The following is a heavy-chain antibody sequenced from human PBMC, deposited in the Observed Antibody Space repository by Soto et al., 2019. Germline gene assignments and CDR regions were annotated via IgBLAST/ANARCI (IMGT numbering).Heavy chain of an antibody. V-gene: IGHV1-69*13. CDR3: ARKGIQAMVTRDYYSNDIGG. CDR2: IIPIFGTA. CDR1: GGTFSSYA. J-gene: IGHJ6*01. D-gene: IGHD5-18*01. Sequence: ASVKVSCKASGGTFSSYAISWVRQAPGEGLEWMGGIIPIFGTANYAQKFQGRVTITADESTSTAYMELSSLKSEDTAVYYCARKGIQAMVTRDYYSNDIGGWGQGPRGAVST.